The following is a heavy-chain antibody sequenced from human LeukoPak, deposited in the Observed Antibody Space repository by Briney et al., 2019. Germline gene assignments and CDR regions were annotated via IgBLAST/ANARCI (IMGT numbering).Heavy chain of an antibody. J-gene: IGHJ4*02. D-gene: IGHD6-13*01. CDR3: ARDRTAAGTGPYYFDY. CDR2: IYTSGTT. V-gene: IGHV4-61*02. CDR1: GGSISSGSHY. Sequence: KPSQTLSLTCTVSGGSISSGSHYWSWIRQPAGKGPEWIGRIYTSGTTNYNPSLKSRVTISVDTSKNQFSLKLSSVTAADTAVYYCARDRTAAGTGPYYFDYWGQGTLVTVSS.